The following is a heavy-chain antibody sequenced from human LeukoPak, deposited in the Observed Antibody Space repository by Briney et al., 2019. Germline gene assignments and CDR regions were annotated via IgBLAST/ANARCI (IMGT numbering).Heavy chain of an antibody. CDR2: ISSSSSLI. V-gene: IGHV3-21*01. J-gene: IGHJ4*02. CDR3: ARDPPLGSCSTISCPHLDY. Sequence: PGGSLRLSCAASGFTLSRYSMNWVRQAPGKGLEWDSSISSSSSLIFYADSGKGRFTISRDNAKNSLYLQMNSLRAEDTAVYYCARDPPLGSCSTISCPHLDYWGQGTLVTVSS. CDR1: GFTLSRYS. D-gene: IGHD2-2*01.